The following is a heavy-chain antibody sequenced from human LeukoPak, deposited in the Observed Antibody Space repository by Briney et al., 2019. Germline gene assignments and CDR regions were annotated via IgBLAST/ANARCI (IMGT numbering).Heavy chain of an antibody. Sequence: PGGSLRLSCVVPGITLSNYGMSWVRQAPGKGLEWVSAISGSGGSTYYADSVKGRFTISRDNSKNTLYLQMNSLRAEDTAVYYCVRANSSSPVSPYMDVWGKGTTVTVSS. D-gene: IGHD6-6*01. CDR3: VRANSSSPVSPYMDV. CDR2: ISGSGGST. CDR1: GITLSNYG. V-gene: IGHV3-23*01. J-gene: IGHJ6*03.